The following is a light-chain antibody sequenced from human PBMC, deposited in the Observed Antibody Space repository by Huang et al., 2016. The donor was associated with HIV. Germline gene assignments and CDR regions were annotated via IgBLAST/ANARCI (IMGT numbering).Light chain of an antibody. CDR2: GAS. Sequence: EIVMTQSPGTLTVSPGERATLSCRASQSVSSNLAGYQQKPGHNPRLLIYGASTRATGIPARFSGSVSGTEFTLTISSLQSEDFGVYYCHQYTKWPSWTFGQGTKVEIK. J-gene: IGKJ1*01. CDR3: HQYTKWPSWT. V-gene: IGKV3-15*01. CDR1: QSVSSN.